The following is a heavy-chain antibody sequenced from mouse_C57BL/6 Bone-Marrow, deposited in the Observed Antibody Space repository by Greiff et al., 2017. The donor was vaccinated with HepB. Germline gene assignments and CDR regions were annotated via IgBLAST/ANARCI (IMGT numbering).Heavy chain of an antibody. Sequence: VQLQQPGAELVKPGASVKMSCKASGYTFTSYWITWVKQRPGQGLEWIGDIYPGSGSTNYNEKFKSKATLTVDTSSSTAYMQLSSLTSEDSAVYYCALYGSSYAWFAYWGQGTLVTVSA. J-gene: IGHJ3*01. CDR2: IYPGSGST. CDR3: ALYGSSYAWFAY. V-gene: IGHV1-55*01. CDR1: GYTFTSYW. D-gene: IGHD1-1*01.